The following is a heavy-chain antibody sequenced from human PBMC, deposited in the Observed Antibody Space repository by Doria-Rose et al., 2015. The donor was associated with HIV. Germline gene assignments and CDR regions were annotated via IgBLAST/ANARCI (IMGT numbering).Heavy chain of an antibody. CDR2: IFSDDER. CDR3: ARIKSSRWYHKYYFDF. Sequence: TLKESGPVLVKPTEALTLTCTVSGVSLSSPGMGVSWIRQPPGKALEWLANIFSDDERSYKTSLKSRLTISRGTSKSQVVHTMTDMDPVDTATYYCARIKSSRWYHKYYFDFWGQGTLVIVSA. CDR1: GVSLSSPGMG. V-gene: IGHV2-26*01. D-gene: IGHD6-13*01. J-gene: IGHJ4*02.